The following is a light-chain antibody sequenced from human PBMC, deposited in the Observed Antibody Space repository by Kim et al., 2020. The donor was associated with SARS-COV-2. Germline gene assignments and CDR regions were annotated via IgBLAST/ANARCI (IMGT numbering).Light chain of an antibody. CDR2: QDS. Sequence: SLPPGQAASIPCSGDSLGDKYACWYQQKPAQSPVLVIYQDSKRPSGIPERFSGSHSGNTATLTISGTQAMDEADYYCQAWDSSTVFGTGTKVTVL. V-gene: IGLV3-1*01. J-gene: IGLJ1*01. CDR3: QAWDSSTV. CDR1: SLGDKY.